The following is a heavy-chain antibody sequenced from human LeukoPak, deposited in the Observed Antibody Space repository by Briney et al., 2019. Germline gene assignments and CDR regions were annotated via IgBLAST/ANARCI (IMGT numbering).Heavy chain of an antibody. D-gene: IGHD3-10*01. CDR1: GFTFSSYS. Sequence: GGSLRLSCAASGFTFSSYSMNWVRQAPGKGLEWVSYISSSSTIYYADSVKGRFTISRDNAKNSLYLQMNSLRAEDTAVYYCARVIWFGDEGGNDYWGQGTLVTVSS. CDR2: ISSSSTI. CDR3: ARVIWFGDEGGNDY. J-gene: IGHJ4*02. V-gene: IGHV3-48*01.